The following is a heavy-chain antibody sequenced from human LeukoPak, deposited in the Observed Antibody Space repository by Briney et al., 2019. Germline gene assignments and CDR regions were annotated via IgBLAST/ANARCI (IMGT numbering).Heavy chain of an antibody. CDR3: AKHSLSYGYRGWFDP. Sequence: GGSLRLSCAASGFTFSSYAMSWVRQAPGKGLEWVSDISGSGGSTYYADSVKGRFTISRDNSKNTLYLQMTSLRADDTAVYHCAKHSLSYGYRGWFDPWGQGTLVTVSS. D-gene: IGHD5-18*01. CDR2: ISGSGGST. CDR1: GFTFSSYA. V-gene: IGHV3-23*01. J-gene: IGHJ5*02.